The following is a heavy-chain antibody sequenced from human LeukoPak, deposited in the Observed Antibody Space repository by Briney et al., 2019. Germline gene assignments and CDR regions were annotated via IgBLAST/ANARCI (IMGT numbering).Heavy chain of an antibody. CDR3: ARRRLTARYFDL. CDR1: GYSISSGYY. Sequence: SETLSLTCTVSGYSISSGYYWSWIRQPPGKGLEWIGEINHSGSTNYNPSLKSRVTISVDTSKNQFSLKLSSVTAADTAVYYCARRRLTARYFDLWGRGTLVTVSS. D-gene: IGHD1-14*01. J-gene: IGHJ2*01. CDR2: INHSGST. V-gene: IGHV4-38-2*02.